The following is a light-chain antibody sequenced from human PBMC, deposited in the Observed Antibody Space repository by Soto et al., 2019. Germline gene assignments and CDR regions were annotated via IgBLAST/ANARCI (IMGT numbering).Light chain of an antibody. CDR3: NSYTSSSTYG. V-gene: IGLV2-14*03. CDR2: DVN. Sequence: QSALTQPASVSGSPGQSITISCTGTSSDVGGYSFVSWYQQHPGKAPKLVIYDVNNRPSGVSNRFSGSKSGNTASLTISGLQTEDEADYYCNSYTSSSTYGFGTGTKLTVL. J-gene: IGLJ1*01. CDR1: SSDVGGYSF.